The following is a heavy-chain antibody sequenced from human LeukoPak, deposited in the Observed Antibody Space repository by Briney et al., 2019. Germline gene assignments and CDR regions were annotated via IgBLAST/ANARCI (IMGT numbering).Heavy chain of an antibody. D-gene: IGHD6-19*01. J-gene: IGHJ6*02. CDR3: ARKSALIVVSGTIGMDV. CDR1: GFAFSSYG. Sequence: PGRPLRLSCAASGFAFSSYGMHWVRQAPGKGLEWVAVISYDGSNKYYADSVKGRFTISRDNSKNTLFLQMNSLRAEDTAVYYCARKSALIVVSGTIGMDVWGQGTTVTVSS. CDR2: ISYDGSNK. V-gene: IGHV3-30*03.